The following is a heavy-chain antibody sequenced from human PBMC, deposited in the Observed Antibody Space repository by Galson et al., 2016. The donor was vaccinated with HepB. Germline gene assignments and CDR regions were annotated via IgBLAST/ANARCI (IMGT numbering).Heavy chain of an antibody. J-gene: IGHJ4*02. CDR2: INGDGSTI. CDR3: TTDHSGNAVGY. CDR1: GITFSIYW. Sequence: SLRLSCAASGITFSIYWMHWVRQAPGTGLVWVSRINGDGSTIRYADSVKGRFTISRDNAKNTVYLEMNGLRAEDTAVYYCTTDHSGNAVGYWGQGTLVTVSS. V-gene: IGHV3-74*01. D-gene: IGHD6-19*01.